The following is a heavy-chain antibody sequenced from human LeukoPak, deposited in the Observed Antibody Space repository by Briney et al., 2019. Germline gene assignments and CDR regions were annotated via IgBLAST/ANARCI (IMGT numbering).Heavy chain of an antibody. CDR3: ARELFDFDY. V-gene: IGHV3-23*01. CDR1: GFTFDNSA. D-gene: IGHD3-10*01. CDR2: ITGSGGST. Sequence: PGGSLRLSCAPSGFTFDNSAMTWVRQAPGKGLEWVSEITGSGGSTYYADSVKGRFTISRDNSKNTLYLQMNSLRAEDTAIYYCARELFDFDYWGQGTLVTVSS. J-gene: IGHJ4*02.